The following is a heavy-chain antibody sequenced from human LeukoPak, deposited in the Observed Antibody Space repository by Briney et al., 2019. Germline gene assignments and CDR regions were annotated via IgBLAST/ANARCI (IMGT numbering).Heavy chain of an antibody. CDR1: GGSISRSSYY. D-gene: IGHD5-18*01. CDR2: IYHSGSP. J-gene: IGHJ4*02. V-gene: IGHV4-30-2*01. CDR3: AGDNSKSYRFDY. Sequence: SETLSLTCTVSGGSISRSSYYWGWIRQPPGKGLEWIGYIYHSGSPLYNPSLKSRLTMSVDRSNNQFSLRLSSVTAADTAVYYCAGDNSKSYRFDYWGQGTLVTVSS.